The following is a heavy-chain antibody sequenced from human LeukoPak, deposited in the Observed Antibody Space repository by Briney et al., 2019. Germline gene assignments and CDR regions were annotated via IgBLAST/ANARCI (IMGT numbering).Heavy chain of an antibody. V-gene: IGHV1-69*04. CDR1: GGTFSSYA. J-gene: IGHJ5*02. CDR3: ARDPSRGTMVRGVKVFDP. D-gene: IGHD3-10*01. CDR2: IIPILGIA. Sequence: SVKVSCKASGGTFSSYAISWLRQAPGQGLEWMGRIIPILGIANYAQKFQGRVTITADKSTSTAYMELSSLRSEDTAVYYCARDPSRGTMVRGVKVFDPWGQGTLVIVSS.